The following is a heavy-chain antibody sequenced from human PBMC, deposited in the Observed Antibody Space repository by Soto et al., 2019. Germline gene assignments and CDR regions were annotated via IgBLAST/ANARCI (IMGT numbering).Heavy chain of an antibody. V-gene: IGHV3-33*08. J-gene: IGHJ6*02. CDR1: GFTFNTYG. CDR2: IWYDGSNK. D-gene: IGHD2-15*01. CDR3: ARADCTGAYCYSWPFNYGVDV. Sequence: QVQLVESGGGVVQPGGSLRLSCTTSGFTFNTYGMHWVRQAPGKGLEWVAIIWYDGSNKYYADSVKGRFTISRDNSKNTLYLQMKSLRAEDTALYYCARADCTGAYCYSWPFNYGVDVCGQGTTVTVSS.